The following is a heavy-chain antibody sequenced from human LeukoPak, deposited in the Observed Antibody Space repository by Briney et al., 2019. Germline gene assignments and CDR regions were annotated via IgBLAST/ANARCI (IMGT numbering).Heavy chain of an antibody. D-gene: IGHD3-10*01. CDR3: ARVSLYCGSGTYYPPDY. CDR1: GFTFSSYW. CDR2: IKQDGSEK. J-gene: IGHJ4*02. Sequence: GGSLRLSCAASGFTFSSYWMSWVRQAPGKGLEWVANIKQDGSEKYYVDSVKGRFTISRDNAKNSLYLQMNSLRAEDTAVYYCARVSLYCGSGTYYPPDYWGQGTLVTVSS. V-gene: IGHV3-7*01.